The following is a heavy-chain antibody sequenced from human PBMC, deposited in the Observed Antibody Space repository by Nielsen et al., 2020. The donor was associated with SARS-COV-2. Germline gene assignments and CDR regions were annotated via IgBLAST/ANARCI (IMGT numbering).Heavy chain of an antibody. CDR3: AREQQQLTLYYYYYYMDV. J-gene: IGHJ6*03. Sequence: ASVKVSCKASGYTFTSYAMHWVRQAPGQGLEWMGWISAYNGNTNYAQKLQGRVTMTTDTSTSTAYMELRSLRSDDTAVYYCAREQQQLTLYYYYYYMDVWGKGTTVTVSS. CDR1: GYTFTSYA. CDR2: ISAYNGNT. V-gene: IGHV1-18*01. D-gene: IGHD6-13*01.